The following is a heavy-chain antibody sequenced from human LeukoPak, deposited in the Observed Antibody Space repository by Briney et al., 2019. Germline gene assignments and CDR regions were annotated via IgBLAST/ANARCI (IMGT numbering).Heavy chain of an antibody. CDR2: IIPIFGTA. CDR3: ARHERVVKNPFDY. CDR1: GGTFSSYA. D-gene: IGHD2-15*01. V-gene: IGHV1-69*13. Sequence: SVKVSCKASGGTFSSYAISWVRQAPGQGLEWMGGIIPIFGTANYAQKFQGRVTITADESTSTAYMELSSLRSEDTAVYYCARHERVVKNPFDYWGQGTLVTVSS. J-gene: IGHJ4*02.